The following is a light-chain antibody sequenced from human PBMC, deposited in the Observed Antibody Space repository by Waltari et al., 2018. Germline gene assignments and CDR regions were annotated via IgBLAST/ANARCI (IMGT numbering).Light chain of an antibody. J-gene: IGLJ3*02. CDR2: YNSDSAK. V-gene: IGLV5-39*01. CDR1: SGINVGPYT. CDR3: AIWYSTTWV. Sequence: QPVLTQPTSLSASPGASARFTCTLRSGINVGPYTIYWYRQKPGSLPRYLLGYNSDSAKQQGSGVPSPFSGSKDASTNAGLLLISGLQSEHEADYYCAIWYSTTWVFGGGTKLTVL.